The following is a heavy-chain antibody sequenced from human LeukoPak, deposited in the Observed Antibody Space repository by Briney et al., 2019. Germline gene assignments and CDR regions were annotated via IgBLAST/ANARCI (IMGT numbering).Heavy chain of an antibody. CDR3: ARDSPGPYYYDSSGYLSGHWFDP. CDR2: IHYSGST. D-gene: IGHD3-22*01. Sequence: SQXLSLTCTVSGGSISSGDYYWSWIRQPPGKGLEWIGYIHYSGSTYYNPSLKSRVTISVDTAKNQFSLKLSSVTAADTAVYYCARDSPGPYYYDSSGYLSGHWFDPWGQGTLVTVSS. J-gene: IGHJ5*02. CDR1: GGSISSGDYY. V-gene: IGHV4-30-4*08.